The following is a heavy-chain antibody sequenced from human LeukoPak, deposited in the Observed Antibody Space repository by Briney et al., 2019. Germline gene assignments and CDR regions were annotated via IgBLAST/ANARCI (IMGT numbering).Heavy chain of an antibody. CDR3: ARDRASGPNWFDR. D-gene: IGHD6-13*01. CDR2: VFNRATT. CDR1: GGSLNSYY. V-gene: IGHV4-59*01. J-gene: IGHJ5*02. Sequence: PSETLSLTCSVSGGSLNSYYWSWVRQPPGKGLEWIGYVFNRATTNYNPSLESRVTISVDTSKNQFSLKLTSVTPADTAVYYCARDRASGPNWFDRWGQGTLVTVSS.